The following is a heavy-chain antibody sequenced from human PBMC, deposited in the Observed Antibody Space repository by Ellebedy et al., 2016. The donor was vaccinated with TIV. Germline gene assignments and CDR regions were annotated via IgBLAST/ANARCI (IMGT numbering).Heavy chain of an antibody. V-gene: IGHV3-74*01. Sequence: PGGSLRLSCAASGFTFSGRWIHRVRQPPGKGLVWVSRINNDGSGAVYADSVKGRFTISRDNAKNTVYLQMNSLRAEDAAMYYCVRDVWVSAEGGRFDPWGQGTLVTVSS. D-gene: IGHD1-26*01. CDR2: INNDGSGA. CDR1: GFTFSGRW. CDR3: VRDVWVSAEGGRFDP. J-gene: IGHJ5*02.